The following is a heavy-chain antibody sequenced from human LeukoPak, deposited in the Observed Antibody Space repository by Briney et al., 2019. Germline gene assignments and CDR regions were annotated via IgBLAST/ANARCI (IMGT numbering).Heavy chain of an antibody. V-gene: IGHV3-23*01. Sequence: GGSLRLSCAASGFTFSSYAMSWVRQAPGKGLEWVSAISGSGGSTYYADSVKSRFTISRDNSKNTLYLQMNSLRAEDTAVYYCAKDPVAIAAAGHFDYWGQGTLVTVSS. CDR3: AKDPVAIAAAGHFDY. J-gene: IGHJ4*02. D-gene: IGHD6-13*01. CDR1: GFTFSSYA. CDR2: ISGSGGST.